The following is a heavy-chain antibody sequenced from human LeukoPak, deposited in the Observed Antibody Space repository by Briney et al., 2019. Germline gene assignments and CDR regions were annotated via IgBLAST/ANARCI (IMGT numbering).Heavy chain of an antibody. Sequence: GGSLRLSCAASGFTFSSYGMSWVRQAPGKGLEWVSAISGSGGSTYYADSVKGRFTISRDNSKNTLYLQMNSLRAEDTAVYYCAKSTFAVRGVIVYWGQGTLVTVSS. CDR2: ISGSGGST. CDR1: GFTFSSYG. D-gene: IGHD3-10*01. V-gene: IGHV3-23*01. J-gene: IGHJ4*02. CDR3: AKSTFAVRGVIVY.